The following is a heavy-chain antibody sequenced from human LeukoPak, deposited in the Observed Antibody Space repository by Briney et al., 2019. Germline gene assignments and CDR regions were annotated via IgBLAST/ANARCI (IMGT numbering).Heavy chain of an antibody. V-gene: IGHV4-39*01. CDR3: ARLNFAFYTSGDLDH. CDR1: GASIDSANYY. Sequence: PSETLSLTCTVSGASIDSANYYWGWIRQPPGKGLEWIGSIYFSGSAYYKPSLMSRVTISLDTSKNQFSLKLSSVTAADTAEYCSARLNFAFYTSGDLDHGGQGPLLTVS. D-gene: IGHD2-21*01. J-gene: IGHJ4*02. CDR2: IYFSGSA.